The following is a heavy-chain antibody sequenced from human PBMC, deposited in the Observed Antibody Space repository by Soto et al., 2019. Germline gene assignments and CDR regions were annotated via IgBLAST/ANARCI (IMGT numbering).Heavy chain of an antibody. D-gene: IGHD2-15*01. J-gene: IGHJ4*02. CDR3: ARGSVGPPGGGSWIMPFDY. CDR2: IYTGGST. V-gene: IGHV4-4*07. Sequence: SETLSLTCTVSGGSISNYYWSWIRQPARKGLEWIGRIYTGGSTNYNPSLKSRGTMSTDTSKSQFSLRLTSVTAADTAVYYCARGSVGPPGGGSWIMPFDYWGQGALVTVSS. CDR1: GGSISNYY.